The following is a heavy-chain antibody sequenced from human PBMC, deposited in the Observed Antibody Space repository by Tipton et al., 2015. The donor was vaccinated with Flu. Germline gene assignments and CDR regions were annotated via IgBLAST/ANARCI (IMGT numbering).Heavy chain of an antibody. V-gene: IGHV4-34*01. Sequence: TLSLTCAVYGGSFSGYFWSWIRQAPGKGLEWIGEINHSGSTNFNPSLKSRVTISVDTSKSQFSLKLRSVTAADTAVYYCARLSYYDVDLKNFYFDYWGQGALVTVSS. CDR3: ARLSYYDVDLKNFYFDY. CDR2: INHSGST. CDR1: GGSFSGYF. J-gene: IGHJ4*02. D-gene: IGHD3-10*02.